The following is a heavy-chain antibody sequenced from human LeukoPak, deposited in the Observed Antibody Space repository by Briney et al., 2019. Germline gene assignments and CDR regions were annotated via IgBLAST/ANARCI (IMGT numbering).Heavy chain of an antibody. D-gene: IGHD1-26*01. CDR1: GGSISSYY. J-gene: IGHJ4*02. CDR3: ARDGGIVGAGIDY. V-gene: IGHV4-59*01. Sequence: PSETLSLTCTVSGGSISSYYWSWIRQPPGKGLEWIGYIDYSGTTKYNPSPKSRVTISGDMSKNQFSLKLRSVTAADKAVYYCARDGGIVGAGIDYWGQGTLVTVSS. CDR2: IDYSGTT.